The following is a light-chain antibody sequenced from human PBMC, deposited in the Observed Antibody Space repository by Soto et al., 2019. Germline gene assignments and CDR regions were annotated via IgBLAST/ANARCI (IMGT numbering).Light chain of an antibody. CDR3: QQHNRYPWT. J-gene: IGKJ1*01. Sequence: EIVLTQSPGTLSLSTGERATLSCRASQSVSNNYLAWYQQKPGQAPRLLIYGASNRATGIPDRFSGSGSGTEFTLTISSVQPDDFGTYYCQQHNRYPWTFGQGTKVDIK. CDR2: GAS. CDR1: QSVSNNY. V-gene: IGKV3-20*01.